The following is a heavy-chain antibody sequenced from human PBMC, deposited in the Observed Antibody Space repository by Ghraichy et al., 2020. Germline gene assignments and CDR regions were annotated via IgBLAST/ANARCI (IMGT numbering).Heavy chain of an antibody. CDR1: RFTFRNYA. D-gene: IGHD3-3*01. J-gene: IGHJ2*01. CDR3: AKGARGAALENFDF. V-gene: IGHV3-64D*09. CDR2: ISDSGDRT. Sequence: GGSLRLSCSASRFTFRNYAMHWVRQAPGKGLEYVSAISDSGDRTFFADSVKGRFSISRDNAKSIVFLQMSSLRLEDTAVYYCAKGARGAALENFDFWGRGTLVTVSS.